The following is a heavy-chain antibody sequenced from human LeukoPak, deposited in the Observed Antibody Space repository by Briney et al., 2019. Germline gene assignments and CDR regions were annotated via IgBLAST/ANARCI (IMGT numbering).Heavy chain of an antibody. D-gene: IGHD3-16*01. CDR2: ISGSGGST. Sequence: PGGSLRLSCAASGFTFSSYAMSWVRQAPGKGLEWVSAISGSGGSTYYADSVKGRFTISRDNSKNTLYLQMNSLRAEDTAVYYLAKDGGGGPPFWAHVFDIWGKGKRVTVS. V-gene: IGHV3-23*01. J-gene: IGHJ3*02. CDR3: AKDGGGGPPFWAHVFDI. CDR1: GFTFSSYA.